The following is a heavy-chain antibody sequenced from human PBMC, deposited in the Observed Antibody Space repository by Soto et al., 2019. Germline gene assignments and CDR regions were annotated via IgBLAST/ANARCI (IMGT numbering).Heavy chain of an antibody. V-gene: IGHV3-15*01. CDR1: GFMFSSAW. D-gene: IGHD1-1*01. Sequence: EVQVVESGGDLVKPGGSLRLSCVTSGFMFSSAWMNWVRQAPGKGLEWVGRIKSKRDGGARDYAEPVKGRFSISRDDSKNTVILQMNSLRAEDKAVYYCVEGWNDFWGQGTLVTVSS. CDR3: VEGWNDF. CDR2: IKSKRDGGAR. J-gene: IGHJ4*02.